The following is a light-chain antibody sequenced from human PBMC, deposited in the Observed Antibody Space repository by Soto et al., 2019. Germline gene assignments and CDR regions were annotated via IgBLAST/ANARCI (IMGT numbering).Light chain of an antibody. Sequence: IQIAQSSTALCPSVVQRVTNTCQTSQNINNYLNWYQQKPGKAPKLLIYGASSLQTGVPSRFSGSGSGTDFTLTISSLQPEDFATYYCQQSSSPLWGTCGQGTKVDIK. CDR3: QQSSSPLWGT. J-gene: IGKJ1*01. CDR1: QNINNY. V-gene: IGKV1-39*01. CDR2: GAS.